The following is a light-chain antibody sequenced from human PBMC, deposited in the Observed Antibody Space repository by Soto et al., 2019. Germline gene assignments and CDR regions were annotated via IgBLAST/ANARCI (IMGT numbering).Light chain of an antibody. CDR2: KAS. Sequence: DIQMTQSPSTLPASVGDRITITCRASQSISSWLAWYQQKPGKAPKVLIYKASSLESGVPSRFSGSGSGTEFTLTISSLQPDDFATYYCQQYKTYWSFGQGTKVEIK. J-gene: IGKJ1*01. V-gene: IGKV1-5*03. CDR3: QQYKTYWS. CDR1: QSISSW.